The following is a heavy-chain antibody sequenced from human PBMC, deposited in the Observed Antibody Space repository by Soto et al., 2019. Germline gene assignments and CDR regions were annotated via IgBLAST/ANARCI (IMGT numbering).Heavy chain of an antibody. Sequence: SETLSLTCTVSGGSISSSSYYWGWIRQPPGKGLEWIGSIYYSGSTYYNPSLKSRVTISVDTSKNQFSLKLSSVTAADTAVYYCARAKKVRFPEGGTTPRYYYGMDVWGQGTTVTVSS. CDR1: GGSISSSSYY. J-gene: IGHJ6*02. CDR3: ARAKKVRFPEGGTTPRYYYGMDV. CDR2: IYYSGST. D-gene: IGHD1-1*01. V-gene: IGHV4-39*01.